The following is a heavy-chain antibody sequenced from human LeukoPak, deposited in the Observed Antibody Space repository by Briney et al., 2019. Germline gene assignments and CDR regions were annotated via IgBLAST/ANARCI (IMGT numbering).Heavy chain of an antibody. D-gene: IGHD5-18*01. CDR1: GFTFSNAW. J-gene: IGHJ4*02. Sequence: GGSLRLSCAASGFTFSNAWMSWVRQAPGKGLVWVSRINSDGSSTSYADSVKGRFTISGDNAKNTLSLQMNSLRVEDTAVYYCARDGPAMVPLDYWGQGTLVTVSS. CDR2: INSDGSST. V-gene: IGHV3-74*01. CDR3: ARDGPAMVPLDY.